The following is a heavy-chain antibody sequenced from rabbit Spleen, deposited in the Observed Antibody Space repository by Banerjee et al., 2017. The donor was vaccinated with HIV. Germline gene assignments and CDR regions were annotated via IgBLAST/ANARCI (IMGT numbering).Heavy chain of an antibody. Sequence: QEQLEESGGDLVKPGASLTLTCKASGLDFSSSYWICWVRQAPGKGLEWIACIDVGKSSSTYYETWAKGRFTFSKTSSTTVTLQMTSLTAADTATYFCARDLVGVIGWNFNLWGPGTLVTVS. CDR2: IDVGKSSST. D-gene: IGHD5-1*01. CDR3: ARDLVGVIGWNFNL. J-gene: IGHJ4*01. CDR1: GLDFSSSYW. V-gene: IGHV1S45*01.